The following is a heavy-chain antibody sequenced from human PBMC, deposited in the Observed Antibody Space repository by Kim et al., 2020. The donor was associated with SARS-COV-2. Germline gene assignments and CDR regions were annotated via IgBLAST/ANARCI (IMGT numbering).Heavy chain of an antibody. D-gene: IGHD6-13*01. V-gene: IGHV3-21*01. CDR1: GFTFSSYS. CDR3: ARDLGGSSWFDYYGMDV. J-gene: IGHJ6*02. Sequence: GGSLRLSCAASGFTFSSYSMNWVRQAPGKGLEWVSSISSSSSYIYYADSVKGRFTISRDNAKNSLYLQMNSLRAENTAVYYCARDLGGSSWFDYYGMDVWGQGTTVTVSS. CDR2: ISSSSSYI.